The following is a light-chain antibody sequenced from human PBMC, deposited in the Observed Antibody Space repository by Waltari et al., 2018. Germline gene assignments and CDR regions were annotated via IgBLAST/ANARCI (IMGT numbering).Light chain of an antibody. CDR1: QDITTS. J-gene: IGKJ4*01. Sequence: DIQMTQSPSTLSASVGDRVTITCRASQDITTSLAWYQQKPGKAPKVLISRTSNLKRGVSSRFSGSGSGTEFTLTINSLQPDDFATYYCQQFHSYPVTLGGGTKVEIK. CDR2: RTS. V-gene: IGKV1-5*03. CDR3: QQFHSYPVT.